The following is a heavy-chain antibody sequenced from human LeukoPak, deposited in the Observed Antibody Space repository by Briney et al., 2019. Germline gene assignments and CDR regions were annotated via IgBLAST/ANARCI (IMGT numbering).Heavy chain of an antibody. V-gene: IGHV3-23*01. D-gene: IGHD5/OR15-5a*01. CDR3: AKDSHLVSTTSQFDC. Sequence: GGSLRLSCAASGFTFSSYAMSWVRQAPGKGLEWVSVVSGSGGGTYYADSVKGRFTISRDNSKNTLYLQVNSLRAEDTAVYYCAKDSHLVSTTSQFDCWGQGTLVTVSS. J-gene: IGHJ4*02. CDR1: GFTFSSYA. CDR2: VSGSGGGT.